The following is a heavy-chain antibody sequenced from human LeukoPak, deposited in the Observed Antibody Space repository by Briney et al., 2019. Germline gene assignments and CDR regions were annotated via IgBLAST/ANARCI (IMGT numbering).Heavy chain of an antibody. Sequence: SSDTLSLTCTVSGGSINIYYWSWIRQPPGKGLDWIGYIYYTGSTKYNPSLKSRVTISVDTSKNQFSLKLSSVTAADTAVYYCARHEAAAPSSLDYWGQGTLVTVSS. CDR3: ARHEAAAPSSLDY. J-gene: IGHJ4*02. V-gene: IGHV4-59*08. D-gene: IGHD6-13*01. CDR1: GGSINIYY. CDR2: IYYTGST.